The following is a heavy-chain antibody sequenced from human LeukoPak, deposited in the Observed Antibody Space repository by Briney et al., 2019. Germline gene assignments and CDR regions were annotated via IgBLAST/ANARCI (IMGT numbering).Heavy chain of an antibody. CDR1: GYTFINYY. J-gene: IGHJ4*02. V-gene: IGHV1-46*01. Sequence: GASVKFSCRASGYTFINYYMHWVRQAPGQGLEWMGIINPSGGSTSYAQKFQGRVTMTRDTSTSTVYMELSSLRSEDTAVYFCARVGSKPEYYYDSSAFYYGGYYFDYGGQGTLVTVSS. D-gene: IGHD3-22*01. CDR2: INPSGGST. CDR3: ARVGSKPEYYYDSSAFYYGGYYFDY.